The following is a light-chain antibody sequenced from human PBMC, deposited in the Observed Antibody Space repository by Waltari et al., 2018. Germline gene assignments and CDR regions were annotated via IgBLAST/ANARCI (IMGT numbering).Light chain of an antibody. V-gene: IGKV3-20*01. CDR2: GAS. CDR1: QTVRTTY. CDR3: QQYDISPLT. Sequence: EIVLTQSPGTLSVSPGERATPSCRASQTVRTTYLAWYQQKPGQAPTLLIYGASSRATGIPDRFSGSGSGTDFSLTISSLEPKDFAVYYCQQYDISPLTFGGGTKVEIK. J-gene: IGKJ4*01.